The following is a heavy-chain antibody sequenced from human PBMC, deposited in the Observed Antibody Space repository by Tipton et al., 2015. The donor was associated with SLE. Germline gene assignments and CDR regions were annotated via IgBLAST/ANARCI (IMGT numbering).Heavy chain of an antibody. CDR1: GGSFSGYY. D-gene: IGHD3-10*01. V-gene: IGHV4-34*01. CDR3: GRGSHYGSGSYDFDY. J-gene: IGHJ4*02. CDR2: INHSGST. Sequence: TLSLTCAVYGGSFSGYYWSWIRQSPGKGLEWIGEINHSGSTNYNPPLKSRVIISVDTSKKQFSLKLSSVTAADTAVYYCGRGSHYGSGSYDFDYWGQGTLVTVSS.